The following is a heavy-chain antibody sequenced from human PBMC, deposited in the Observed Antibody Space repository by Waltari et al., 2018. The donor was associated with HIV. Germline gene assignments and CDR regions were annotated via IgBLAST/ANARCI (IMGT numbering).Heavy chain of an antibody. CDR2: INSDGSST. Sequence: EVQLVESGGGSVQPGGSLRLSSAASGFTFRRHWMPWVRQAPGKGLVWVSRINSDGSSTSYADSVKGRFTISRDNAKNTVYLQMSSLRAEDTAVYYCARAGRDGKLPPDYWGQGTLVTVSS. J-gene: IGHJ4*02. CDR1: GFTFRRHW. D-gene: IGHD1-26*01. V-gene: IGHV3-74*01. CDR3: ARAGRDGKLPPDY.